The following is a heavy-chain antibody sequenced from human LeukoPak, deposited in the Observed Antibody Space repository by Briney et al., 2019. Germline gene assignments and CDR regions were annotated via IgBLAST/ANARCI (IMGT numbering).Heavy chain of an antibody. Sequence: SETLSLTCTVSGGSISSSSYYWGWIRQPPGKGLEWIGSIYYSGSTYYNPSLKSRVTISVDTSKNQFSLKLSSVTAADTAVYYCARDGSLDYGGYFDYWGQGTLVTVSS. D-gene: IGHD4-23*01. V-gene: IGHV4-39*07. CDR3: ARDGSLDYGGYFDY. J-gene: IGHJ4*02. CDR1: GGSISSSSYY. CDR2: IYYSGST.